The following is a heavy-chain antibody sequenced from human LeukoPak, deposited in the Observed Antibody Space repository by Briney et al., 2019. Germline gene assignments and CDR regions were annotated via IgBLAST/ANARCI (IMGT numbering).Heavy chain of an antibody. CDR3: ARDRDNSGSYAYYFDY. CDR2: ISYDGSNK. V-gene: IGHV3-30-3*01. Sequence: GRSLRLSCAASGFTFSSFPIHWVRQAPGKGLEWVALISYDGSNKYYADSVKGRFTIPRDNSKNTLYLQMNSLRAEDTAVYYCARDRDNSGSYAYYFDYWGQGTRVTVSS. D-gene: IGHD3-22*01. J-gene: IGHJ4*02. CDR1: GFTFSSFP.